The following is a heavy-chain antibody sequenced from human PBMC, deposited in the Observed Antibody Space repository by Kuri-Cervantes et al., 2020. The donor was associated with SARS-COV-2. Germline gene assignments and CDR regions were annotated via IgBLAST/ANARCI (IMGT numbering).Heavy chain of an antibody. D-gene: IGHD3-16*02. CDR2: IYYSGST. J-gene: IGHJ3*02. Sequence: GSLRLSCTVSGGSISSSSYYWGWIRQPPGKGLEWIGSIYYSGSTYYNPSLKSRVTISVNTSKNQFSLKLSSVTAADTAVYYCATLLSLDAFDIWGQGTMVTVSS. CDR1: GGSISSSSYY. CDR3: ATLLSLDAFDI. V-gene: IGHV4-39*01.